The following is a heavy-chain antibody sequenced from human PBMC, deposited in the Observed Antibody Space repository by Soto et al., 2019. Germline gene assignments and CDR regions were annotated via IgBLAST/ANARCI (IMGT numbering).Heavy chain of an antibody. CDR2: ISSSSSYI. V-gene: IGHV3-21*01. D-gene: IGHD3-22*01. Sequence: EVQLVESGGGLVKPGGYLRLSCAASGFTFSSYSMNWVRQAPGKGLEWVSSISSSSSYIYYADSVKGRFTISRDNVKNALYLQMNSRRAEDTAVYYCAREFTVTMTIYYYYGMDVWGQGTTVTVSS. CDR1: GFTFSSYS. CDR3: AREFTVTMTIYYYYGMDV. J-gene: IGHJ6*02.